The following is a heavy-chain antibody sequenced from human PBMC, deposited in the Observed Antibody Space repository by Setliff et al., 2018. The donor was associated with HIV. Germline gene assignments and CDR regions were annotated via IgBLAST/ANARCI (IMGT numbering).Heavy chain of an antibody. CDR3: AGDLLGSSSLVDY. CDR1: GDSIGTGTHY. Sequence: TLSLTCNVSGDSIGTGTHYWAWIRQPPGKGLEWIGSLYGHSSTYYTKSLRGRVTISADTSKNQFSLKLSSVTAADTAVYYWAGDLLGSSSLVDYWGQGTLVTVAS. J-gene: IGHJ4*02. D-gene: IGHD6-6*01. CDR2: LYGHSST. V-gene: IGHV4-39*02.